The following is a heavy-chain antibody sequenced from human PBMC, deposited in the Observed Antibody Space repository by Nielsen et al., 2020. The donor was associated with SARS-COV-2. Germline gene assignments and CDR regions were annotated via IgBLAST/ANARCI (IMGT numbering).Heavy chain of an antibody. D-gene: IGHD6-13*01. CDR1: SGSFSGYY. J-gene: IGHJ4*02. Sequence: SETLSLTCAVYSGSFSGYYWSWIRQPPGKGLEWIGEINHSGSTNYNPSLKSRVTISVDTSKNQFSLKLSSVTAADTAVYYCARGSPIAAANFDYWGQGTLVTVSS. CDR3: ARGSPIAAANFDY. V-gene: IGHV4-34*01. CDR2: INHSGST.